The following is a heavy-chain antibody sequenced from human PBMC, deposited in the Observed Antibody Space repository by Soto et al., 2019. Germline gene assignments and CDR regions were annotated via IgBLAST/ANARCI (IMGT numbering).Heavy chain of an antibody. J-gene: IGHJ6*02. D-gene: IGHD2-15*01. CDR2: IIPDLGVA. Sequence: ASVKVSCKASGGTFSNYSISWVRQAPGQGLEWMGGIIPDLGVAIYAQKFQGRVTITADKSTSPAYMELSSLRSEDTAVYCCARSAVAGYGSGGGCYSSSSGMDVWGQGTPVTVSS. CDR1: GGTFSNYS. CDR3: ARSAVAGYGSGGGCYSSSSGMDV. V-gene: IGHV1-69*10.